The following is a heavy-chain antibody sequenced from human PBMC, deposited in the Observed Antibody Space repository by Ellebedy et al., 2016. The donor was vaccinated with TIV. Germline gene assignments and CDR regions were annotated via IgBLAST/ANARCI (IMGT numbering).Heavy chain of an antibody. CDR1: GFTFSNYW. CDR2: IKSDGSRT. J-gene: IGHJ4*02. D-gene: IGHD1-14*01. Sequence: PGGSLRLSCAASGFTFSNYWMHWVRQVPGKGPAWVSGIKSDGSRTVYADSVEGRFTVSRDNHKNTLYLQMNSLRAEDTAVYYCVRDFMTVTTDDYWGQGTLVTVSP. V-gene: IGHV3-74*01. CDR3: VRDFMTVTTDDY.